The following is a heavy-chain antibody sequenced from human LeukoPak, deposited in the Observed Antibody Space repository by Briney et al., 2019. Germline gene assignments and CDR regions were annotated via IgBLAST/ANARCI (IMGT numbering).Heavy chain of an antibody. J-gene: IGHJ3*02. Sequence: SETLSLTCTVSGGSISSHYWSWIRRPPGKGLEWIGYIYYSGSTNYNPSLKSRVTISVDTSKNQFSLKLSSVTAADTAVYYSAGDHTDAFDIWGQGTMVTVSS. CDR2: IYYSGST. CDR1: GGSISSHY. V-gene: IGHV4-59*11. CDR3: AGDHTDAFDI.